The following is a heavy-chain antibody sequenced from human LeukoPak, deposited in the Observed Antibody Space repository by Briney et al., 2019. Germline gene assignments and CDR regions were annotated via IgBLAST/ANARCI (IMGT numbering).Heavy chain of an antibody. CDR3: AKAGFYYGSGNMSPLGIGYFTMDV. J-gene: IGHJ6*02. CDR1: GFTFSSYA. CDR2: IRGTDTNT. D-gene: IGHD3-10*01. Sequence: GGSLRLSCAASGFTFSSYAMSWVRQAPGKGLEWVSAIRGTDTNTYYADSVRGRFAISRDNSNNTLFLQMNGLGAEDTAVYYCAKAGFYYGSGNMSPLGIGYFTMDVWGQGTTVTVSS. V-gene: IGHV3-23*01.